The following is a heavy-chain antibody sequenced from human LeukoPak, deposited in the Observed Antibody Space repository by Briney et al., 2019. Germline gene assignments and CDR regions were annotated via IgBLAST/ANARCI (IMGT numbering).Heavy chain of an antibody. CDR2: IYYSGST. CDR3: ARVSGNSRGYGMDV. V-gene: IGHV4-59*01. D-gene: IGHD4-23*01. J-gene: IGHJ6*02. CDR1: GGSISSYY. Sequence: SETLSLTCTVSGGSISSYYWSWIRQPPGKGLEWIGYIYYSGSTNYNPSLKSRVTISVDTSKNQFSLKLSPVTAADTAVYYCARVSGNSRGYGMDVWGQGTTVTVSS.